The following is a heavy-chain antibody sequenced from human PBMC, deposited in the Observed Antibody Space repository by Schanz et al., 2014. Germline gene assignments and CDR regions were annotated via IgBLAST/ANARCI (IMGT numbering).Heavy chain of an antibody. V-gene: IGHV1-18*01. CDR3: VRVPSRDVSFDL. Sequence: VQLVQSGAEVKRPGASVKVSCKASGYTFTDYGLSWVRQAPGQGLEWLGWIRPDNGHTTYSQKVRDRVIFTTDTSANTAYMELKSLRSDDTAHYYGVRVPSRDVSFDLWGRGTLVTVSS. D-gene: IGHD3-16*01. J-gene: IGHJ2*01. CDR1: GYTFTDYG. CDR2: IRPDNGHT.